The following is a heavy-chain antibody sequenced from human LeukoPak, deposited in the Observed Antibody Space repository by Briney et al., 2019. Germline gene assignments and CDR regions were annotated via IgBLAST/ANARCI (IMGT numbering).Heavy chain of an antibody. CDR2: ISSSSKYI. D-gene: IGHD1-26*01. CDR3: ARDSWVDY. Sequence: PGGSLRLSCAASGFTFSSYSMNWVRQAPGKGREWVSSISSSSKYIYYADSVKRRFTNSRDDAKNSLYLQMNSLRAEDTAVYYCARDSWVDYWGQGTLVTVSS. J-gene: IGHJ4*02. V-gene: IGHV3-21*01. CDR1: GFTFSSYS.